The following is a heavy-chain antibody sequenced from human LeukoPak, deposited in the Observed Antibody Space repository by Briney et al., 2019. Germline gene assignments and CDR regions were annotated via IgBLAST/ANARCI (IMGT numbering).Heavy chain of an antibody. V-gene: IGHV3-74*01. D-gene: IGHD6-6*01. CDR3: RYGSSSGDY. J-gene: IGHJ4*02. CDR2: INGDGSIT. CDR1: GFTFSTSW. Sequence: GGSLRLSCAASGFTFSTSWMNWVRQAPGKGPVWVSRINGDGSITTYADSVEGRFTISRDNAKNALSLQMNSLRAEDTAVYYCRYGSSSGDYWGQGTLVTVSS.